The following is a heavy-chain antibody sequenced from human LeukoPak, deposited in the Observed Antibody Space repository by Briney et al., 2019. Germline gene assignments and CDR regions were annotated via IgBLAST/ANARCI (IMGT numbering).Heavy chain of an antibody. V-gene: IGHV4-61*03. CDR2: IYYTGKT. CDR1: GDSVSNGNYY. Sequence: PSETLSLTCTVSGDSVSNGNYYWSWLRQPPGKALEWIGYIYYTGKTYYNPSLEGRVTILVDTSRNHFSVKLSSVTATDTAVYYCARSQNYYGSGDYWSQGTLVTVSS. CDR3: ARSQNYYGSGDY. J-gene: IGHJ4*02. D-gene: IGHD3-10*01.